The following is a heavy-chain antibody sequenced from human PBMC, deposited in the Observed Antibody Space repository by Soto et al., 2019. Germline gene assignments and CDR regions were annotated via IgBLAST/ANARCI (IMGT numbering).Heavy chain of an antibody. CDR2: ISSSGDSP. Sequence: EVQLLESGGGLVQPGGSLRLSCAASGFTFSNYAMSWVRQAPGKGLEWVSAISSSGDSPYYADSVKGRFTVSRDNSKNTLYLQMNSLRVEDTAIYYCARNTIPHPPYWGQGTLVTVSS. CDR1: GFTFSNYA. J-gene: IGHJ4*02. V-gene: IGHV3-23*01. CDR3: ARNTIPHPPY. D-gene: IGHD1-1*01.